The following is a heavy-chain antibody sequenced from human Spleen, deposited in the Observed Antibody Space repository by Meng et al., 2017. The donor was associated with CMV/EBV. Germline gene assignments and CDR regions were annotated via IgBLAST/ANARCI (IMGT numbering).Heavy chain of an antibody. CDR1: GFTVSSNY. V-gene: IGHV3-53*01. Sequence: LSLTCAASGFTVSSNYMSWVRQAPGKGPEWVSVIYSGGSTYYADSVKGRFTTSRDNSKNSLYLQMNSLRAEDTAVYYYAGIAAAGTSKGYYYGMDVWGQGTTVTVSS. J-gene: IGHJ6*02. CDR3: AGIAAAGTSKGYYYGMDV. D-gene: IGHD6-13*01. CDR2: IYSGGST.